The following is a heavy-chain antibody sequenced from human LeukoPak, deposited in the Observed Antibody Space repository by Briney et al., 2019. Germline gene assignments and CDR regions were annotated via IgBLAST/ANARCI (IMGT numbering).Heavy chain of an antibody. CDR2: ISYDGSNK. CDR1: GFTFSSYG. D-gene: IGHD1-1*01. CDR3: AREFRAAGPGAYGMDV. J-gene: IGHJ6*02. V-gene: IGHV3-30*03. Sequence: GRSLRLSCAASGFTFSSYGMHWVRQAPGKGLEWVAVISYDGSNKYYADSVKGRFTISRDNSKNTLYLQMNSLRAEDTAVYYCAREFRAAGPGAYGMDVWGQGTTVTVSS.